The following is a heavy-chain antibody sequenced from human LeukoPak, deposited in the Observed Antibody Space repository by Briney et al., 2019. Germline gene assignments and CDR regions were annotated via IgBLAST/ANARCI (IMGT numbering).Heavy chain of an antibody. V-gene: IGHV4-34*01. CDR1: GGSISSYY. CDR3: ARGRIPGTSPFGY. D-gene: IGHD1-20*01. J-gene: IGHJ4*02. Sequence: KASETLSLTCTVSGGSISSYYWSWIRQPPGKGLEWIGEINHSGSTNYNPSLKSRVTISVDTSKNQFSLKLSSVTAADTAVYYCARGRIPGTSPFGYWGQGTLVTVSS. CDR2: INHSGST.